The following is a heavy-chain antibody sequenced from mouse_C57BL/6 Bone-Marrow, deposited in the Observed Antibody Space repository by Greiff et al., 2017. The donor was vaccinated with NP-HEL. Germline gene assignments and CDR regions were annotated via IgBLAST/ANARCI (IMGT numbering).Heavy chain of an antibody. V-gene: IGHV5-15*01. CDR2: ISNLAYSI. D-gene: IGHD4-1*01. CDR1: GFTFSDYG. CDR3: ARLVGLSWFAY. J-gene: IGHJ3*01. Sequence: EVKLVESGGGLVQPGGSLKLSCAASGFTFSDYGMAWVRQAPRKGPEWVAFISNLAYSIYYADTVTGRFTISRENAKNTLYLEMSSLRSEDTAMYYCARLVGLSWFAYWGQGTLVTVSA.